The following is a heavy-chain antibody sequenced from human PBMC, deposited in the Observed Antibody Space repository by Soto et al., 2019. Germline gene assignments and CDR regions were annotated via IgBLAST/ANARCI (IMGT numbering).Heavy chain of an antibody. D-gene: IGHD5-12*01. V-gene: IGHV3-9*01. CDR1: GFTFDDYA. Sequence: EVQLVESGGGLVQPGRSLRLSCAASGFTFDDYAMHWVRQAPGKGLEWVSGISWNSGSIGSADPVKGRFTISRDNAKNSLYLQMNSLRAEDTALYYCAKDRGYSGYHLFLHAFDIWGQGTMVTVSS. CDR2: ISWNSGSI. CDR3: AKDRGYSGYHLFLHAFDI. J-gene: IGHJ3*02.